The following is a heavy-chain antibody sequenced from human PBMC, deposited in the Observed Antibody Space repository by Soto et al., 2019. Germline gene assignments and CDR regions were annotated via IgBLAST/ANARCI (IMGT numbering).Heavy chain of an antibody. J-gene: IGHJ4*02. CDR3: ARGLEPSFGYPYGL. V-gene: IGHV1-2*04. Sequence: ASVKVSCKASGYTFTGYYMHWVRQAPGQGLEWMGWINPNSGGTNYAQKFQGWVTMTRDTSISTAYMELSSLRSDDTAVYFCARGLEPSFGYPYGLWGQGTQVTVSS. D-gene: IGHD5-18*01. CDR2: INPNSGGT. CDR1: GYTFTGYY.